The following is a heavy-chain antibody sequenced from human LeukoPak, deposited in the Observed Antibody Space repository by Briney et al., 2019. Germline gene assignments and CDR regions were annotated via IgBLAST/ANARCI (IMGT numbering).Heavy chain of an antibody. D-gene: IGHD1/OR15-1a*01. V-gene: IGHV5-51*01. J-gene: IGHJ4*02. CDR2: IFPGDSDT. CDR1: GYRFTRYW. Sequence: GESLKISCKGSGYRFTRYWIGWVRQMPGKGLEWMGLIFPGDSDTIYNPSFRGQVTISADKSITTAYLQWSSLKASDTAMYYCATSESQTKFDYWGQGTLVTASS. CDR3: ATSESQTKFDY.